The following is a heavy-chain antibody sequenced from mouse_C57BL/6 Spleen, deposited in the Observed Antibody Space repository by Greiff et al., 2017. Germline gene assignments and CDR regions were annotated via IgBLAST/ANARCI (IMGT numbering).Heavy chain of an antibody. Sequence: VQLQQSGAELVRPGASVKLSCTASGFNIKDDYMHWVKQRPEQGLEWIGWIDPENGDTEYASKFQGKATITADTSSNTAYLQLSSLTSEDTAVYYWTTSSGGDYWGQGTTLTVSS. CDR1: GFNIKDDY. CDR3: TTSSGGDY. CDR2: IDPENGDT. V-gene: IGHV14-4*01. D-gene: IGHD1-1*01. J-gene: IGHJ2*01.